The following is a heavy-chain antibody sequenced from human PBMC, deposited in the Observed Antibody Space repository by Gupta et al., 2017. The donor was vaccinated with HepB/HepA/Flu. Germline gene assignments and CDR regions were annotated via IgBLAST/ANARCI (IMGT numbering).Heavy chain of an antibody. CDR3: ARGIKELYFDS. D-gene: IGHD1-7*01. J-gene: IGHJ4*02. Sequence: QVLLQESGPGLVKASETLSLTCTVSGGSFSFYYWTWIRQPPGKGLEWIGYISYSGATHYNPSLKSRVTISKDTSKDQLSLKLSSVTAADTAVYYCARGIKELYFDSWGQGSRVTVSS. CDR1: GGSFSFYY. CDR2: ISYSGAT. V-gene: IGHV4-59*08.